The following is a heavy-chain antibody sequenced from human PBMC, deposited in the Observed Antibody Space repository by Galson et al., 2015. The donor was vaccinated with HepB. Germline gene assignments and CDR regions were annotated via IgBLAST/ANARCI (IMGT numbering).Heavy chain of an antibody. CDR3: ARDNYGDYPNWLDP. CDR2: TYYRSKWYN. J-gene: IGHJ5*02. V-gene: IGHV6-1*01. CDR1: GDSVSSNSAA. D-gene: IGHD4-17*01. Sequence: CAISGDSVSSNSAAWNWIRQSPSRGLEWLGRTYYRSKWYNDYAVSVKSRITINPDTSKNQFFLQLNSVTPEDTAVYYCARDNYGDYPNWLDPWGQGTQVTVSS.